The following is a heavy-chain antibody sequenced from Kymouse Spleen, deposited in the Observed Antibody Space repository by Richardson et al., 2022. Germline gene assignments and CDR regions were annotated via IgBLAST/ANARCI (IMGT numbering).Heavy chain of an antibody. Sequence: QVQLVESGGGVVQPGRSLRLSCAASGFTFSSYGMHWVRQAPGKGLEWVAVISYDGSNKYYADSVKGRFTISRDNSKNTLYLQMNSLRAEDTAVYYCAKGGITGTTWDYWGQGTLVTVSS. D-gene: IGHD1-7*01. CDR1: GFTFSSYG. CDR3: AKGGITGTTWDY. J-gene: IGHJ4*02. CDR2: ISYDGSNK. V-gene: IGHV3-30*18.